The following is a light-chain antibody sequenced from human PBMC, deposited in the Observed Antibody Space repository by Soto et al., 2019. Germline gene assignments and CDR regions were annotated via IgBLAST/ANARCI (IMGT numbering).Light chain of an antibody. J-gene: IGKJ1*01. Sequence: EIVMTQSPATLSVSPGERATLPCRASQSVGSNLAWYQKKPGQAPRLLICGATTRATGIPARFSGSGSGTEFTLTISSLQSEDFAVYYCQQYDNWWTFGQGTRVEIK. CDR3: QQYDNWWT. V-gene: IGKV3-15*01. CDR1: QSVGSN. CDR2: GAT.